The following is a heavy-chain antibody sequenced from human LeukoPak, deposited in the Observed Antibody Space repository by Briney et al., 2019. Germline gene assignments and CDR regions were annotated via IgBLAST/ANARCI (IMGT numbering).Heavy chain of an antibody. CDR2: IYSGGST. D-gene: IGHD3-10*01. V-gene: IGHV3-66*01. CDR1: GFTVSSNY. CDR3: ARGPFEWFGELPDGMDV. Sequence: GGSLRLSCAASGFTVSSNYMSWVRQAPGKGLEWDSVIYSGGSTYYADSVKGRFTISRDNSKNTLYLQMNSLRAEDTAVYYCARGPFEWFGELPDGMDVWGQGTAVTVSS. J-gene: IGHJ6*02.